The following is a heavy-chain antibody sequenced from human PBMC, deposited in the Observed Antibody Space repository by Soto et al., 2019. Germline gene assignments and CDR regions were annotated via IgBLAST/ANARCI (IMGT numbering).Heavy chain of an antibody. CDR3: ARRGYSGYEVDY. J-gene: IGHJ4*02. D-gene: IGHD5-12*01. CDR1: GGSISSSSYY. V-gene: IGHV4-39*01. Sequence: SETLSLTCTVSGGSISSSSYYWGWIRQPPGKGLEWIGSIYYSGSTYYNPSLKSRVTISVDTSKNQFSLKLSSVTAADTAVYYCARRGYSGYEVDYWGQGTLLTVSS. CDR2: IYYSGST.